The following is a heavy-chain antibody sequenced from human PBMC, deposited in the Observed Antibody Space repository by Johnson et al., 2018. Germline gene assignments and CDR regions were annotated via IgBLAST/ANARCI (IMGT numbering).Heavy chain of an antibody. V-gene: IGHV3-30*18. D-gene: IGHD6-25*01. J-gene: IGHJ6*02. Sequence: VQLVESGGGVVQPGRSLRLSCAASGFTFSSYGMHWVRQAPGKGLEGVAVISYDGSNKYYADSVKGRFTISRDNSKNTLYLQMNSLRAEDTGVYYCAKDGTGYSSGWRNYYGMDVWGQGTTVTVSS. CDR1: GFTFSSYG. CDR2: ISYDGSNK. CDR3: AKDGTGYSSGWRNYYGMDV.